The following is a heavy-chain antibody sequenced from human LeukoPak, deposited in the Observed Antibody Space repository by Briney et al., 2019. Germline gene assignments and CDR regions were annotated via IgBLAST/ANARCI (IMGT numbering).Heavy chain of an antibody. V-gene: IGHV3-33*06. Sequence: GGSLRLSCAASGFTFSHYAMHWVRQAPGKGLEWVAVIWYDGSHDTYTDSVEGRFTVSRDNFKNALHLQMNSLRVEDTAVYYCAKAGDYCSSSGCHKRGIDYWGQGTLVTVSS. J-gene: IGHJ4*02. D-gene: IGHD2-2*01. CDR2: IWYDGSHD. CDR1: GFTFSHYA. CDR3: AKAGDYCSSSGCHKRGIDY.